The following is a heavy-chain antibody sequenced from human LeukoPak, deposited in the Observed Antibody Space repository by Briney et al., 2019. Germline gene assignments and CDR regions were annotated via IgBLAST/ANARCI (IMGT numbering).Heavy chain of an antibody. CDR3: ARRGRAAYSYGYRAFDY. J-gene: IGHJ4*02. CDR1: GGSISSSNW. D-gene: IGHD5-18*01. V-gene: IGHV4-4*02. Sequence: SETLSLTCAVSGGSISSSNWWSWVRQPPGKGLEWIGEIYHSGSTNYNPSLKSRVTISVDTSKNQFSLKLSSVTAADTAVYYCARRGRAAYSYGYRAFDYWGQGTLVTVSS. CDR2: IYHSGST.